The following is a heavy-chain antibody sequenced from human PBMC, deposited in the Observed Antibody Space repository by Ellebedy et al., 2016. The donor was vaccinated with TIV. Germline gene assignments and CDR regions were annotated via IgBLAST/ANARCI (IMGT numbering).Heavy chain of an antibody. CDR1: GGTFNRFA. J-gene: IGHJ4*02. CDR2: IIPFFGIP. V-gene: IGHV1-69*13. CDR3: QLDEYGSGNYNLDN. Sequence: AASVQVSCKASGGTFNRFAISWVRQAPGQGLEWMGGIIPFFGIPNYAQKFQGRVTITADESTSTDYMELSSLGSEDTALYYCQLDEYGSGNYNLDNWGQGTLVTVSS. D-gene: IGHD3-10*01.